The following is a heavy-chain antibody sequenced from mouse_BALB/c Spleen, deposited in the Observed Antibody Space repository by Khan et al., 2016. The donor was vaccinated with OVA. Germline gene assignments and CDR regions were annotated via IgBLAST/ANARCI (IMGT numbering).Heavy chain of an antibody. CDR3: NGAKLSLWFAS. CDR2: IDPENGDT. Sequence: VQLQQSGAGFVRSGASVKLSCTTSGFNIKDYYMHWVKQRPKRGLEWIGWIDPENGDTEYAPKFQGKATMTADTSSNTAYLHLSSLTSEDTAVXYCNGAKLSLWFASWGQGTLVTVSA. CDR1: GFNIKDYY. J-gene: IGHJ3*01. V-gene: IGHV14-4*02.